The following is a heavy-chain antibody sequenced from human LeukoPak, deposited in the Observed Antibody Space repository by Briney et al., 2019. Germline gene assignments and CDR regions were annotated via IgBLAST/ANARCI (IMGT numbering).Heavy chain of an antibody. CDR2: IIPISGTA. CDR3: AVYYYDSSGYMS. V-gene: IGHV1-69*05. J-gene: IGHJ4*02. CDR1: GGTFSSYA. Sequence: SVKVSCKASGGTFSSYAISWVRQAPGQGLEWMGGIIPISGTANYAQKFQGRVTITTDESTSTAYMELSSLRSEDTAVYYCAVYYYDSSGYMSWGQGTLVTVSS. D-gene: IGHD3-22*01.